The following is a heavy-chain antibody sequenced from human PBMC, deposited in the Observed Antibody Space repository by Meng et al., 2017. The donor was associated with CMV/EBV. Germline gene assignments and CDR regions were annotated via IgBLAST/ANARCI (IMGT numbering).Heavy chain of an antibody. CDR2: VRDRGNSYTT. CDR1: GFIFSDHY. Sequence: SGFIFSDHYMDGVRQAPGQGLEWVGRVRDRGNSYTTEYAASVKGRFTISRDDSKNSLYLQMNSLENEDTAVYYCVKSSGTFYPAFDYWGQGTLVTVSS. J-gene: IGHJ4*02. CDR3: VKSSGTFYPAFDY. D-gene: IGHD1-26*01. V-gene: IGHV3-72*01.